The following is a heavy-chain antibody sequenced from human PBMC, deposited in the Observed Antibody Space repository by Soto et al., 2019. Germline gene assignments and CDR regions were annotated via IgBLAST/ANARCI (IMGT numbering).Heavy chain of an antibody. Sequence: QVHLVQSGAEVKKPGASVKVSCKGSGYTFTSYGITWVRQAPGQGLEWMGWISAHNGNTDYAQKLQGRVTVTRDTSKNTAYMELTSLKYDATAVYYCARGRYGDYYGQGALVTVYS. D-gene: IGHD1-1*01. J-gene: IGHJ4*02. V-gene: IGHV1-18*01. CDR3: ARGRYGDY. CDR2: ISAHNGNT. CDR1: GYTFTSYG.